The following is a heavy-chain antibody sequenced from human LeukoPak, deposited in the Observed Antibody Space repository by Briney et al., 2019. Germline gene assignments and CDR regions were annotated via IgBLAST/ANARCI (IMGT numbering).Heavy chain of an antibody. CDR3: ARGQTTVNFDY. V-gene: IGHV4-4*08. J-gene: IGHJ4*02. Sequence: SETLSLTCTVSGGSISSYYWSWIRQPPGKGLEWIGRIYASGSTNFNPSLKSRVTISVDTSKNQFSLELTSVTAADTAVYYCARGQTTVNFDYWGQGALVTVSS. CDR2: IYASGST. D-gene: IGHD4-17*01. CDR1: GGSISSYY.